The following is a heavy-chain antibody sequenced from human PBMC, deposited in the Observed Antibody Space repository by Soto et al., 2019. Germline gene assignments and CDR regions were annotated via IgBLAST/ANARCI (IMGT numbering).Heavy chain of an antibody. D-gene: IGHD2-8*01. Sequence: QVQLQQWGAGLLKPSETLSLTCAVYGGSFSGYYWSWIRQPPGKGLEWIGEIKHSGSTNYNPSLKSRVTISVDTSKNHFSLKLSSVSAADTAVYYCARGRGVYAIGLSRYYGMDVSGQGTTVTASS. CDR1: GGSFSGYY. J-gene: IGHJ6*02. V-gene: IGHV4-34*01. CDR3: ARGRGVYAIGLSRYYGMDV. CDR2: IKHSGST.